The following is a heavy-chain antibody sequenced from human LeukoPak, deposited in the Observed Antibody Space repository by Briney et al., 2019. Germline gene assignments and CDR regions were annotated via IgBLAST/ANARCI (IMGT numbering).Heavy chain of an antibody. CDR2: IRYDGSNK. J-gene: IGHJ5*02. CDR1: GFTFSSYG. Sequence: GGSLRLSCAASGFTFSSYGMHWVRQAPGKGLEWVAFIRYDGSNKYYADSVKGRFTISRDNSKNTLYLQMNSLRAEDTAVYYCAKAGEIAVAGTNWFDPWGQGTLVTVSS. CDR3: AKAGEIAVAGTNWFDP. D-gene: IGHD6-19*01. V-gene: IGHV3-30*02.